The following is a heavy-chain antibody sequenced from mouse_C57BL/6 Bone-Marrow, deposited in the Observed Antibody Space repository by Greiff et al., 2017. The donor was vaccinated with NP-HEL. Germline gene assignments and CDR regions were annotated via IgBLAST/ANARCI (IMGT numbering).Heavy chain of an antibody. CDR2: IYPSDSET. CDR1: GYTFTSYW. Sequence: VQLQHPGAELVRPGSSVKLSCKASGYTFTSYWMDWVKQRPGQGLEWIGNIYPSDSETHYNQKFKDKATLTVDKSSSTAYMQLSSLTSEDSAVYYCARGASDYYGSTSFAYWGQGTLVTVSA. J-gene: IGHJ3*01. D-gene: IGHD1-1*01. V-gene: IGHV1-61*01. CDR3: ARGASDYYGSTSFAY.